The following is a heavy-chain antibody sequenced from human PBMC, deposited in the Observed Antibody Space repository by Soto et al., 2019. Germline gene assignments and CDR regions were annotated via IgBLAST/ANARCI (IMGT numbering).Heavy chain of an antibody. J-gene: IGHJ1*01. CDR3: ARGGTTVTTFSF. D-gene: IGHD4-17*01. CDR2: IYHSGST. CDR1: GGSISSGGYS. Sequence: SETLSLTCAVSGGSISSGGYSWSWIRQPPGKGLEWIGYIYHSGSTNYNPSLKSRVTISVDRSKNQFSLKLRSVTAADTAVYYCARGGTTVTTFSFWGQGTLVTVSS. V-gene: IGHV4-30-2*01.